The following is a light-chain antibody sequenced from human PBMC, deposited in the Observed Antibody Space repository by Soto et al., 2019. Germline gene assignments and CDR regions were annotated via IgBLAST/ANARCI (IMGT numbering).Light chain of an antibody. Sequence: IQLTQSPSSLSASVGDRVTITCRASQGISSALAWYQQKPGKAPKLLIYDASSLESGVPSRFSGSGSGTDFTLTISSLQPEDFATYYCQQFNSYSPLYTFGQGTKLEIK. CDR2: DAS. CDR3: QQFNSYSPLYT. J-gene: IGKJ2*01. V-gene: IGKV1-13*02. CDR1: QGISSA.